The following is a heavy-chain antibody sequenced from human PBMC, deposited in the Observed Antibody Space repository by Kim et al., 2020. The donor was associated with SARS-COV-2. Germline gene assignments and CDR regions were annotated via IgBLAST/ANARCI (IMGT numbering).Heavy chain of an antibody. CDR2: ISAYNGNT. CDR3: ARGRGAMVRGVNNWFDP. V-gene: IGHV1-18*01. Sequence: ASVKVSCKASGYTFTSYGISWVRQAPGQGLEWMGWISAYNGNTNYAQKHQGRVTMTTDTSTSTAYVELRSLRSDDTAVYYCARGRGAMVRGVNNWFDPWGQGTLVTVSS. J-gene: IGHJ5*02. CDR1: GYTFTSYG. D-gene: IGHD3-10*01.